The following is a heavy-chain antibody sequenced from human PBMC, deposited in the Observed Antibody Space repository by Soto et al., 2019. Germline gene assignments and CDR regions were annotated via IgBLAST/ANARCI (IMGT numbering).Heavy chain of an antibody. Sequence: SETLSLTCAVSGGSISSGGYSWSWIRQPPGKGLEWIGYIYHSGSTYYNPSLKSRVTISVDRSKNQFSLKLSSVTAADTAVYYCASGYDSSGYLLCDWGQGTLVTVSS. CDR2: IYHSGST. CDR1: GGSISSGGYS. V-gene: IGHV4-30-2*01. CDR3: ASGYDSSGYLLCD. D-gene: IGHD3-22*01. J-gene: IGHJ4*02.